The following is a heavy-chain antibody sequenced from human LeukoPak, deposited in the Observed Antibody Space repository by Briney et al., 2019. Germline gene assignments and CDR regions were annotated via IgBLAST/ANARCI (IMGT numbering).Heavy chain of an antibody. D-gene: IGHD2-2*01. J-gene: IGHJ4*02. Sequence: GGSLRLSCAASGFTFSDYAMSWVRQAPGKGLEWVSAISSGGDTYYAESVKGRFTISRDNSKNTLSLQMSSLRAEDTAVYYSTKRGCSSTTCYSNCWGQGTLVTVAS. V-gene: IGHV3-23*01. CDR3: TKRGCSSTTCYSNC. CDR2: ISSGGDT. CDR1: GFTFSDYA.